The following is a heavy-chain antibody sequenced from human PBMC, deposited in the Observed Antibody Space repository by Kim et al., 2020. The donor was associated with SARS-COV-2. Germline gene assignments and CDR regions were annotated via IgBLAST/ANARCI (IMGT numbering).Heavy chain of an antibody. V-gene: IGHV4-39*07. Sequence: SETLSLTCTVSGGSISSSSYYWGWIRQPPGKGLEWIGSIYYSGSTYYNPSLKSRVTISVDTSKNQFSLKLSSVTAADTAVYYCARVVWDIVVVPAARRFYYFDYWGQGTLVTVSS. CDR3: ARVVWDIVVVPAARRFYYFDY. D-gene: IGHD2-2*01. J-gene: IGHJ4*02. CDR2: IYYSGST. CDR1: GGSISSSSYY.